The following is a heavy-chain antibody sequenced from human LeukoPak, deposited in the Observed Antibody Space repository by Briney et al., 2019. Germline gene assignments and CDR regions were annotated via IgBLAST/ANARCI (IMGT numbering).Heavy chain of an antibody. Sequence: PGGSLRLSCAASGFTFSDHYLSWIRQAPGMGLEWVSYISSTSSYTYYADSVKGRFTISRDNAKNSLYLQMNSLRAEDTAVYYCARGTYRGEKYYDTTGGPFDIWGQGTMVTVSS. CDR1: GFTFSDHY. V-gene: IGHV3-11*06. CDR3: ARGTYRGEKYYDTTGGPFDI. D-gene: IGHD3-22*01. J-gene: IGHJ3*02. CDR2: ISSTSSYT.